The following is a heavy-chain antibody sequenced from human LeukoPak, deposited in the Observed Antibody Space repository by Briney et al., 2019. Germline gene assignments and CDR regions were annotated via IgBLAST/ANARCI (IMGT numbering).Heavy chain of an antibody. CDR3: ARDDSSGYEAFGAFDI. V-gene: IGHV1-2*02. Sequence: ASVKVSCKASGYKFTDDYMHWVRQAPGQGLEFMGWINPDSGFTNYAQKFKGRVTMTRDTSISTVYMELSSLRSEDTAVYYCARDDSSGYEAFGAFDIWGQGTMVTVSS. CDR2: INPDSGFT. CDR1: GYKFTDDY. J-gene: IGHJ3*02. D-gene: IGHD3-22*01.